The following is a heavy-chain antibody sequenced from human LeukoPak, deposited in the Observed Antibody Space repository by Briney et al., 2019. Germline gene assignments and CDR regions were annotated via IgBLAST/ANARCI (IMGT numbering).Heavy chain of an antibody. J-gene: IGHJ4*02. D-gene: IGHD4-23*01. CDR1: GLTVTRVW. Sequence: GRSLRLSCAASGLTVTRVWMSWVRQAPGKGLEWVANIKQDGSEKYYVDSVKGRFTISRGNAKNSLYLQMNSLRAEHTAVYYCARDSTSLYGGNSHGFGYWGQGTLVTVSS. V-gene: IGHV3-7*01. CDR3: ARDSTSLYGGNSHGFGY. CDR2: IKQDGSEK.